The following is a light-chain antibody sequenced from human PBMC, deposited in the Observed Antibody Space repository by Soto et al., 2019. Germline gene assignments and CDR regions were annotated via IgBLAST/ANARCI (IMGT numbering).Light chain of an antibody. J-gene: IGLJ1*01. CDR1: SSDVGGYNY. V-gene: IGLV2-14*01. CDR2: EVT. CDR3: SSYTTRSTYV. Sequence: QSVLTQPASVSGSPGQSITISCTGTSSDVGGYNYVSWYQQHPGKAPKLMIFEVTNRPSGVSNRFSASKSGNTASLTISGLQAEDGADYYCSSYTTRSTYVFGTGTKLTVL.